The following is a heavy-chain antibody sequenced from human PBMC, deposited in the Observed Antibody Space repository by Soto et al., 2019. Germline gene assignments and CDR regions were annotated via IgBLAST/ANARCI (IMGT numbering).Heavy chain of an antibody. V-gene: IGHV1-18*01. CDR2: ISAYNGNT. Sequence: ASVKLSCKSSGYTFTSYVISWVRQAPGQGLEWMGWISAYNGNTNYTQKLQGRVTMTTDTATSTAYMELRSLRSDDTAVYYCARDMDPYYDFWSGYESDYWGQGTLDTVSS. D-gene: IGHD3-3*01. CDR3: ARDMDPYYDFWSGYESDY. CDR1: GYTFTSYV. J-gene: IGHJ4*02.